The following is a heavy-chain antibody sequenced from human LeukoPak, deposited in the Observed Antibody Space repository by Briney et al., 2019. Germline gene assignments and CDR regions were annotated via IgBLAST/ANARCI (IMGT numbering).Heavy chain of an antibody. J-gene: IGHJ4*02. CDR1: GGSISSYY. Sequence: SETLSLTCTVSGGSISSYYWSWIRQPPGKGLEWTGYIYYSGSTNYNPSLKSRVTISVDTSKNQFSLKLSSVTAADTAVYYCARHNRSALDYWGQGTLVTVSS. V-gene: IGHV4-59*08. CDR3: ARHNRSALDY. CDR2: IYYSGST.